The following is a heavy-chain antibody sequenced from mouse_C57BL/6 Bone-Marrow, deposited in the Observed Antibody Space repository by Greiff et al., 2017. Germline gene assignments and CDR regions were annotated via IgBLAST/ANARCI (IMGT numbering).Heavy chain of an antibody. D-gene: IGHD2-3*01. CDR3: ARSWIGYSVWAY. CDR2: ISYDGSN. J-gene: IGHJ3*01. Sequence: EVQLQQSGPGLVKPSQSLSLTCSVTGYSITSGYYWNWIRQFPGNKLEWMGYISYDGSNNYNPSLKNRISITRDTSKNQFFLKLNSVTTEDTATYYCARSWIGYSVWAYWGQGTLVTVSA. V-gene: IGHV3-6*01. CDR1: GYSITSGYY.